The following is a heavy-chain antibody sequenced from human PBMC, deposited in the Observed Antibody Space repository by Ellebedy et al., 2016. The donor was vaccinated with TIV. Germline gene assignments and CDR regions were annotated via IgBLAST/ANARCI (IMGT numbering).Heavy chain of an antibody. D-gene: IGHD2-2*01. CDR1: GGSFDGYY. Sequence: GSLRLSXGVSGGSFDGYYWSWIRQTPGKRLEWLGEIHHSGSTNSNPSLRSRLSVSLDWSENQSTMRLSSVTAADTAVYYCARGHSTSGFDFWGQGTLVTVSS. CDR2: IHHSGST. J-gene: IGHJ4*02. CDR3: ARGHSTSGFDF. V-gene: IGHV4-34*01.